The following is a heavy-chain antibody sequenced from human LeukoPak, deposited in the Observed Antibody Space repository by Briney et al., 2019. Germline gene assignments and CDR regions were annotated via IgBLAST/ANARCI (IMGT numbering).Heavy chain of an antibody. V-gene: IGHV4-59*12. CDR3: ARGAGGYDILTGYYEYYFDY. D-gene: IGHD3-9*01. Sequence: PSETLSLTCTVSGGSISSYYWSWIRQPPGKGLEWIGYIYYSGSTNYNPSLKSRVTISVDTSKNQFSLKLSSVTAADTAVYYCARGAGGYDILTGYYEYYFDYWGQGTLVTVSS. J-gene: IGHJ4*02. CDR2: IYYSGST. CDR1: GGSISSYY.